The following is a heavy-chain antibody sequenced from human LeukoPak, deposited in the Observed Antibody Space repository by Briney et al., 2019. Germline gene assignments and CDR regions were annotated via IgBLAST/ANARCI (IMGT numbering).Heavy chain of an antibody. CDR3: AKYGGSYHTPFDY. J-gene: IGHJ4*02. V-gene: IGHV3-23*01. CDR1: GFTFSSYA. CDR2: ISGSGGST. D-gene: IGHD1-26*01. Sequence: GGSLRLSCAASGFTFSSYAMGWVRQAPGKGLEWVSAISGSGGSTYYADSVKGRFTISRDNSKNTLYLQMHSLRAEDTAVYYCAKYGGSYHTPFDYWGQGTLVTVSS.